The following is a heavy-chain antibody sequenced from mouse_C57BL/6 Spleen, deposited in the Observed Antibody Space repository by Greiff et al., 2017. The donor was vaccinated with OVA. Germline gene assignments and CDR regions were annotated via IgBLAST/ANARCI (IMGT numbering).Heavy chain of an antibody. Sequence: QVQLKEPGAELVRPGTSVKLSCKASGYTFTSYWMHWVKQRPGQGLEWIGVIDPSDSYTNYNQKFKGKATLTVDTSSSTAYMQLSSLTSEDSAVYYCAREGYYYGSRWYFDVWGTGTTVTVSS. CDR1: GYTFTSYW. V-gene: IGHV1-59*01. D-gene: IGHD1-1*01. J-gene: IGHJ1*03. CDR3: AREGYYYGSRWYFDV. CDR2: IDPSDSYT.